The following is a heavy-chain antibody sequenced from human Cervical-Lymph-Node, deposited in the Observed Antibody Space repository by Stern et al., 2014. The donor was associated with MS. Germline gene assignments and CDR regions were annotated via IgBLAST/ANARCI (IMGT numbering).Heavy chain of an antibody. CDR1: GFSLSNARLG. CDR3: ARFQRWLHYFDY. Sequence: QVTLKESGPVLVKPTETLTLTCTVSGFSLSNARLGVSWIRQPPGKALEWLAHIFSNDEKAYITSLKSRLTISKDTSKSQVVLTMTNMDPVDTATYYCARFQRWLHYFDYWGQGTLVTVSS. CDR2: IFSNDEK. J-gene: IGHJ4*02. V-gene: IGHV2-26*01. D-gene: IGHD5-12*01.